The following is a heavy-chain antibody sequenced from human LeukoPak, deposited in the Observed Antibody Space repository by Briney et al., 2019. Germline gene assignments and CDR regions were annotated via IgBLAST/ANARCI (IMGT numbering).Heavy chain of an antibody. CDR3: ARDGKRHYYGSGSYPNY. D-gene: IGHD3-10*01. V-gene: IGHV3-20*04. J-gene: IGHJ4*02. CDR2: INWNGGST. Sequence: GGSLRLSCAASGFTFDDYGMSWVRQAPGKGLEWVSGINWNGGSTGYADSVKGRFTISRDNAKNSLYLQMNSLRAEDTALYYCARDGKRHYYGSGSYPNYWGQGTLVTVSS. CDR1: GFTFDDYG.